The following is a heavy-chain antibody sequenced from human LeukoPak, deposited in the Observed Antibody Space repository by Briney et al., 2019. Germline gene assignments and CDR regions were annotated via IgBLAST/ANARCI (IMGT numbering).Heavy chain of an antibody. Sequence: SVKVSCKASGGTFSSYAISWVRQAPGQGLEWMGGIIPIFGTANYAQKFQGRVTITTDESTSTAYMELSSLRSEDTAVYYCASLSGYCSSTSCSRVNWFDPWGQGTLVTVSS. CDR3: ASLSGYCSSTSCSRVNWFDP. CDR1: GGTFSSYA. D-gene: IGHD2-2*01. J-gene: IGHJ5*02. V-gene: IGHV1-69*05. CDR2: IIPIFGTA.